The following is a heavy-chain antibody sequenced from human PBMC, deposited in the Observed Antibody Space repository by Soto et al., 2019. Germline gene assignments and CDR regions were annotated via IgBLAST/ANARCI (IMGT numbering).Heavy chain of an antibody. V-gene: IGHV4-59*01. J-gene: IGHJ4*02. CDR3: ARYRREAVAGYTLDN. D-gene: IGHD6-13*01. Sequence: SETLSLTCTVSGGSIISNYWTLIRQPPGKGLEWIGYVYNSGSTNYNPSLKSRVTISEDTSKSQFSLKVNSMTAADTAVYYCARYRREAVAGYTLDNWGQGILVTVSS. CDR2: VYNSGST. CDR1: GGSIISNY.